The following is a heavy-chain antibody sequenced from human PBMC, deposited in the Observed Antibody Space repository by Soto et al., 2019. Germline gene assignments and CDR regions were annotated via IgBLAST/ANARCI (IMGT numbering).Heavy chain of an antibody. CDR2: TYYRSKWYN. Sequence: PSQTLSLTCAISGDSVSSNSAAWNWIRQSPSRGLEWLGRTYYRSKWYNDYAVSVKSRITINPDTSKNQSSLQLNSVTPEDTAVYYCARARYCSSTSCFYYYYGMDVWGQGTTVTVSS. CDR1: GDSVSSNSAA. D-gene: IGHD2-2*01. V-gene: IGHV6-1*01. J-gene: IGHJ6*02. CDR3: ARARYCSSTSCFYYYYGMDV.